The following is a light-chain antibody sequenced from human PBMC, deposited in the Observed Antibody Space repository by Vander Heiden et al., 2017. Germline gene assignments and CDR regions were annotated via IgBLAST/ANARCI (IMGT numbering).Light chain of an antibody. Sequence: DIVMTQSPDSLAVSLGERATINCKSSQSIFYSANNNNYLAWYHQRPGQPPKLLISWASTRESGVPDRFSGSGSGTDFTLTISSLQAEDLGVYCCQQYHSTPPTFGPGTKVDI. CDR1: QSIFYSANNNNY. CDR2: WAS. CDR3: QQYHSTPPT. J-gene: IGKJ3*01. V-gene: IGKV4-1*01.